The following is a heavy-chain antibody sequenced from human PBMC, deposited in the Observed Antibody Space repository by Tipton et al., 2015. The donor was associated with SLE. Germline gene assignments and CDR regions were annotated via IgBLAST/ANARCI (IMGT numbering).Heavy chain of an antibody. CDR2: IYYSGST. J-gene: IGHJ5*02. Sequence: TLSLTCTVSGGSISSYYWSWIRQPPGKGLEWIGYIYYSGSTNYNPSLKSRVTISVDTSKNQFSLHLTSVTSADTAVYYCANYFYDATGYQSVDAWGQGALVTVSS. V-gene: IGHV4-59*01. D-gene: IGHD3-22*01. CDR1: GGSISSYY. CDR3: ANYFYDATGYQSVDA.